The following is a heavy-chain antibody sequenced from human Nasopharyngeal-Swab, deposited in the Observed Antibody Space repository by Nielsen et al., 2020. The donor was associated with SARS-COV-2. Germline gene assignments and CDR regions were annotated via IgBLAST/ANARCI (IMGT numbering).Heavy chain of an antibody. CDR3: ARGTADYSNPSFDY. V-gene: IGHV3-9*01. J-gene: IGHJ4*02. D-gene: IGHD4-11*01. CDR2: INWNSGRK. CDR1: GFTFDDYT. Sequence: SLKISCVASGFTFDDYTMHWVRQPPGEGLEWVSGINWNSGRKGYADSVKGRFTISRDNAKNSLYLLMNSLRSEDTALYYCARGTADYSNPSFDYWGQGTLVTVSS.